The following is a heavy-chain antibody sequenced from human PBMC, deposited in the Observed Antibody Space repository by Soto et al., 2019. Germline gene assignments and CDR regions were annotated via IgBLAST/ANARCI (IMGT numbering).Heavy chain of an antibody. Sequence: SETLSLTCAVSGGSISSGGYSWSWIRQPPGKGLEWIGEIYHSGSTNYNPSLKSRVTISVDKSKNQFSLKLSSVTAADTAVYYCARMVLAVAGTGKHYYYYGMDVWGQGTTVTVSS. CDR3: ARMVLAVAGTGKHYYYYGMDV. J-gene: IGHJ6*02. V-gene: IGHV4-30-2*01. CDR1: GGSISSGGYS. CDR2: IYHSGST. D-gene: IGHD6-19*01.